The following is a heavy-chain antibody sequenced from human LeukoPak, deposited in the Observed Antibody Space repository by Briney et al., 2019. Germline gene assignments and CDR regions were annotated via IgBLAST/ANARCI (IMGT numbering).Heavy chain of an antibody. CDR3: ARDSSGLEDAFDI. D-gene: IGHD6-19*01. J-gene: IGHJ3*02. Sequence: ASAKVSCKASGYTFTGYYMHWVRQAPGQGLEWMGWINPNSGGTNYAQKFQGRVTMTRDTSISTAYMELSRLRSDDTAVYYCARDSSGLEDAFDIWGQGTMVTVSS. CDR2: INPNSGGT. V-gene: IGHV1-2*02. CDR1: GYTFTGYY.